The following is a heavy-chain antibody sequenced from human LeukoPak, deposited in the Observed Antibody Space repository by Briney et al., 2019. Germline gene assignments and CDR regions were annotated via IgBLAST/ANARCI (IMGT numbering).Heavy chain of an antibody. CDR3: AKDVYCSSTSCYTWYFDY. D-gene: IGHD2-2*02. CDR1: GFTFSSYW. CDR2: INGDGSST. V-gene: IGHV3-74*01. Sequence: GGSLRLSCAASGFTFSSYWMHWVRQAPGKGLVWVSRINGDGSSTSYADSVKGRFTISRDNAKNTLYLQMNSLRAEDTAVYYCAKDVYCSSTSCYTWYFDYWGQGTLVTVSS. J-gene: IGHJ4*02.